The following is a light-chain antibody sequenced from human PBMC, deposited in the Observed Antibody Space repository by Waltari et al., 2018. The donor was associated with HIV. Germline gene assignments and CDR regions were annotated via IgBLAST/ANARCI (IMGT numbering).Light chain of an antibody. Sequence: MAGPASVSGYPGKSITISCTGTSSDAGGSNSVSWYQQHPGKAPKLMISEVSNPPSGVSNRFSGSKSGNPASLTISALQADCEADYYCSSYTSSSTLVVFGGGTSLTVL. V-gene: IGLV2-14*01. CDR1: SSDAGGSNS. J-gene: IGLJ2*01. CDR2: EVS. CDR3: SSYTSSSTLVV.